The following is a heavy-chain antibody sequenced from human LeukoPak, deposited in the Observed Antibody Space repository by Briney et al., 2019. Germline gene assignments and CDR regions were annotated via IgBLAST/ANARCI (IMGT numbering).Heavy chain of an antibody. CDR1: GFTFSSYW. CDR3: ACDRDYYDSSGYYNY. CDR2: INSDGSGT. J-gene: IGHJ4*02. Sequence: GGSLRLSCAASGFTFSSYWMHWVRQAPGKGLVWVSRINSDGSGTIYADSVQGRFTISRDNAKNTLYLQMNSLRAEDTAVYYSACDRDYYDSSGYYNYWGQGTLVTVSS. V-gene: IGHV3-74*01. D-gene: IGHD3-22*01.